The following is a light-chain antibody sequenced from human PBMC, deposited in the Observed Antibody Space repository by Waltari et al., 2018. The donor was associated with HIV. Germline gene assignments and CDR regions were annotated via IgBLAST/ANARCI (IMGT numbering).Light chain of an antibody. CDR3: AAYDDNLPGWM. CDR1: RSNIGRNS. Sequence: QSVLTQPPLASGTPGQRVTISCSASRSNIGRNSVFWYQQFPGTAPKVLIYRNDRRPSGVPDRFSASRSGTSASLVISGLRSEDEADYYCAAYDDNLPGWMFGGGTKLTAL. J-gene: IGLJ3*02. CDR2: RND. V-gene: IGLV1-47*01.